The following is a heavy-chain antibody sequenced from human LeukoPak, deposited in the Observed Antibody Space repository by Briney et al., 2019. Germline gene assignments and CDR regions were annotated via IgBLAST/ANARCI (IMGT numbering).Heavy chain of an antibody. D-gene: IGHD3-10*01. CDR2: ISSDRGNK. J-gene: IGHJ4*02. V-gene: IGHV3-30*18. CDR3: AKSFRSGSFGY. CDR1: GFTFSXXX. Sequence: PGRSLRLSXAASGFTFSXXXXXXVRQAPGKGLXXXALISSDRGNKYFAXXVKGRFTISTDNFKNTLYLQMNSLRVEDTAVYYCAKSFRSGSFGYWGQGALVTVSS.